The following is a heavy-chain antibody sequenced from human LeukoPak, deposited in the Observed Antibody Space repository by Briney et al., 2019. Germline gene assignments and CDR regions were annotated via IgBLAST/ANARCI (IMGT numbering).Heavy chain of an antibody. D-gene: IGHD3-16*01. CDR1: GYTFTGYY. Sequence: GASVKVSCKASGYTFTGYYMHWVRQAPGQGLEWMGWIDPNSGGTNYAQKFQGRVTMTRDTSIITTYMERSRLRSDDTAVYYCAREGPKGDFIDYWGQGTLVTVSS. V-gene: IGHV1-2*02. CDR3: AREGPKGDFIDY. J-gene: IGHJ4*02. CDR2: IDPNSGGT.